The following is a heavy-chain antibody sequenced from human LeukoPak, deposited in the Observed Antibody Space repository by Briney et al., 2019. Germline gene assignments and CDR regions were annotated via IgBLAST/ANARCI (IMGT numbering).Heavy chain of an antibody. V-gene: IGHV1-3*01. Sequence: ASVKVSCKASGYTFTSYAIHWVRQAPGQRLEWMGWISAGNGNTKYSQNFQGRVTFISNTSATTAFMELSSLRSEDAAVYYCARDSGSGNNDYWGQGSLVTVSS. J-gene: IGHJ4*02. D-gene: IGHD1-26*01. CDR2: ISAGNGNT. CDR3: ARDSGSGNNDY. CDR1: GYTFTSYA.